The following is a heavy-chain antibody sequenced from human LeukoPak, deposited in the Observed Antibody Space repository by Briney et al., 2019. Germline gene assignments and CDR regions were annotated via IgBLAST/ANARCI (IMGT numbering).Heavy chain of an antibody. J-gene: IGHJ3*02. V-gene: IGHV3-21*01. CDR3: AKARGYSSSSGPDAFDI. D-gene: IGHD6-6*01. Sequence: GGSLRLSCAASGFTFSSYSMNWVRQAPGKGLEWVSSISSSSSHIYYADSVKGRFTISRDNSKNTLYLQMNSLRAEDTAVYYCAKARGYSSSSGPDAFDIWGQGTMVTVSS. CDR1: GFTFSSYS. CDR2: ISSSSSHI.